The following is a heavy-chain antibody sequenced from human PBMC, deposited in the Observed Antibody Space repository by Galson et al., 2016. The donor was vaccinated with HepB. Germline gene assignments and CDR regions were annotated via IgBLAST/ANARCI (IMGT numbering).Heavy chain of an antibody. V-gene: IGHV3-21*01. D-gene: IGHD3-9*01. Sequence: SLRLSCAASGFTFNTYSMNWVRQAPGKGLEWVSSISPSSDYIYHADSAKGRFTISRDNSKNTLYLQMNSLRAEDTAVYYCAKNDILTGYSAFDYWGQGTLVTVSS. CDR2: ISPSSDYI. J-gene: IGHJ4*02. CDR1: GFTFNTYS. CDR3: AKNDILTGYSAFDY.